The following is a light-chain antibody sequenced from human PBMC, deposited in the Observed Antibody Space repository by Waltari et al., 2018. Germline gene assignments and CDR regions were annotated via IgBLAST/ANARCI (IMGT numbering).Light chain of an antibody. CDR2: EAS. J-gene: IGKJ4*01. CDR1: QGITND. V-gene: IGKV1-NL1*01. CDR3: QHYYSTPLT. Sequence: DIQMTPSPSSLSASVGDRVTITCRASQGITNDLAWYQQKPGETPKLLIYEASSLQSGIPSRFSGSGSGTDFTLTISSLQSEDFATYYCQHYYSTPLTFGGGTKVEIK.